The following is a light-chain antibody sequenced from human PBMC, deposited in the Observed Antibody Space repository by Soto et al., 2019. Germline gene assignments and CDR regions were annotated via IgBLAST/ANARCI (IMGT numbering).Light chain of an antibody. J-gene: IGKJ3*01. V-gene: IGKV3-15*01. CDR2: GES. Sequence: IVMTQSPATLSVSPGERATLSCRASQSVSSNLAWYQQKPGQAPRLLIYGESTRVTDIPARFSGSGSGTEFTLTINSLQSEDFAVYYCHQYNNWPFTFGPGTKVDIK. CDR3: HQYNNWPFT. CDR1: QSVSSN.